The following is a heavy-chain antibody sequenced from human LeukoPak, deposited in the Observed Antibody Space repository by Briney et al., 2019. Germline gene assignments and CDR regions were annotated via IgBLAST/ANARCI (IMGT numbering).Heavy chain of an antibody. CDR2: INPNSGDT. CDR3: ARRFYYAMDV. V-gene: IGHV1-2*02. CDR1: GYSFTVYF. J-gene: IGHJ6*02. D-gene: IGHD3-16*01. Sequence: ASVKVSCKASGYSFTVYFMQWVRQAPGQGLEWMGWINPNSGDTNYAQRFQGRATMTRDTSISTAYMELSRLRSDDAAVYYCARRFYYAMDVWGQGTTVTVSS.